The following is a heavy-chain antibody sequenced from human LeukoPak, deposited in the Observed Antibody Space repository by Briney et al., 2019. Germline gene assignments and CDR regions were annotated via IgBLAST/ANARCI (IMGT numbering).Heavy chain of an antibody. D-gene: IGHD2-2*01. CDR1: GGSISSYY. CDR2: IYTSGST. Sequence: SETLSLTRTVSGGSISSYYWSWIRQPAGKGLEWIGRIYTSGSTNYNPPLKSRVTMSVDTSKNQFSLKLSSVTAADTAVYYCARLVPAAWVYYYYYMDVWGKGTTVTVSS. J-gene: IGHJ6*03. CDR3: ARLVPAAWVYYYYYMDV. V-gene: IGHV4-4*07.